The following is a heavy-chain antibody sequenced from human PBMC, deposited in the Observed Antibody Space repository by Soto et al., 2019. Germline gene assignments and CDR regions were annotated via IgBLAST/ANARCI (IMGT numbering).Heavy chain of an antibody. D-gene: IGHD3-10*01. J-gene: IGHJ4*01. CDR3: SITRHYHGAAFDS. CDR2: IYPGDSET. CDR1: AYTFTNYY. V-gene: IGHV5-51*01. Sequence: GESLKISCNGSAYTFTNYYIGWVRQMPGKGLEWMGIIYPGDSETTYSPSFQGQVTFSVDKSLNIAYLQWSGLKASDTGIYYCSITRHYHGAAFDSWGHGTLVTVSS.